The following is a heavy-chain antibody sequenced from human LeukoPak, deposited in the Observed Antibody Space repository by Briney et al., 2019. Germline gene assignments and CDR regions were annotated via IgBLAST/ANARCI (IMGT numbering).Heavy chain of an antibody. CDR1: GFGFSTHD. CDR3: VKGFHFDW. CDR2: ISGSGTGT. J-gene: IGHJ4*02. V-gene: IGHV3-23*01. Sequence: GGSLRLSCVASGFGFSTHDMSWGRKAPGKGLEWVSSISGSGTGTYYTDSVKGRFTISRDTSKNTLYMQMNNLRAEDTAVYYCVKGFHFDWWGQGTLVTVSS.